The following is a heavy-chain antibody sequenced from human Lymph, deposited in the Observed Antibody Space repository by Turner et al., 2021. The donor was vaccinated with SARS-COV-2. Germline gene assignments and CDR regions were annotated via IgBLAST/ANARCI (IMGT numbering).Heavy chain of an antibody. D-gene: IGHD6-13*01. V-gene: IGHV3-21*01. J-gene: IGHJ4*02. Sequence: EVQLVEAGGGQVKPGGSLRLSCAASGFAFSSYSMNWVRQAPGKGLEWVSSIGSSINDIYYADSVKGRFTISRENAKISLDLQMNSLRAEDTAVYYCARRSWQDYWGQGTLVTVSS. CDR1: GFAFSSYS. CDR2: IGSSINDI. CDR3: ARRSWQDY.